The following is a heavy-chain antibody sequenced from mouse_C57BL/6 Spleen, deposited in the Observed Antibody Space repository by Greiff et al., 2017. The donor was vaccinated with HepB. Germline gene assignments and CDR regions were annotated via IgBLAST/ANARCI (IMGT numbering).Heavy chain of an antibody. CDR1: GFTFSDYY. CDR2: INYDGSST. D-gene: IGHD2-3*01. Sequence: EVKLVESEGGLVQPGSSMKLSCTASGFTFSDYYMAWVRQVPEKGLEWVANINYDGSSTYYLDSLKSRFIISRDNAKNILYLQMSSLKSEDTATYYCARGNDGYYDWYFDVWGTGTTVTVSS. J-gene: IGHJ1*03. V-gene: IGHV5-16*01. CDR3: ARGNDGYYDWYFDV.